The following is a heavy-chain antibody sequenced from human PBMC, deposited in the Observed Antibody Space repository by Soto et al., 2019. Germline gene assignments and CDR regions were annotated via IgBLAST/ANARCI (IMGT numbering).Heavy chain of an antibody. CDR1: GFTVSSYH. CDR2: IYSAGSA. D-gene: IGHD3-22*01. V-gene: IGHV3-66*01. Sequence: PGGSLRLSCAASGFTVSSYHMSWVRQAPGKGLEWVSVIYSAGSADFADSVKGRFTISRDNSKNTLYLQMSSLRAEDTAVYYCARGLNYYDSSGNIDYWGQGTLVTVSS. J-gene: IGHJ4*02. CDR3: ARGLNYYDSSGNIDY.